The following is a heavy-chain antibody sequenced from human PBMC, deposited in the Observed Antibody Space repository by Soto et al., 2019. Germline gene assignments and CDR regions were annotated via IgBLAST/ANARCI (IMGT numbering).Heavy chain of an antibody. CDR3: ARGGGQLVAFSESMSRGWFDP. J-gene: IGHJ5*02. CDR1: GGSISSSSYY. V-gene: IGHV4-39*01. D-gene: IGHD6-13*01. Sequence: PSETLSLTCTVSGGSISSSSYYWGWIRQPPGKGLEWIGSIYYSGSTYYNPSLKSRVTISVDTSKNQFSLKLSSVTAADTAVYYCARGGGQLVAFSESMSRGWFDPWGQGTLVTVSS. CDR2: IYYSGST.